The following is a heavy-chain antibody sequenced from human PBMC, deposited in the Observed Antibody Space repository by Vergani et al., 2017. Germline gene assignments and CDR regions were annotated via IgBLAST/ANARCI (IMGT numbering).Heavy chain of an antibody. CDR1: GGSISSYY. Sequence: QVQLQESGPGLVKPSETLSLTCTVSGGSISSYYWSWIRQPPGKGLEWIGYIYYSGSTNYNPSLKSRVTISVDTSKNQFSRKLSSVTAADTAVYYCASHIVVVPAAYWADAFDIWGQGTMVTVSS. CDR2: IYYSGST. CDR3: ASHIVVVPAAYWADAFDI. J-gene: IGHJ3*02. V-gene: IGHV4-59*01. D-gene: IGHD2-2*01.